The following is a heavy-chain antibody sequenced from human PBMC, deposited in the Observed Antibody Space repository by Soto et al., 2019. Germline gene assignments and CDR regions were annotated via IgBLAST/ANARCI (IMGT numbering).Heavy chain of an antibody. CDR1: GFTFTSSA. CDR2: IVVGSGNT. CDR3: AADVDLYGGPLY. J-gene: IGHJ4*02. Sequence: ASVKVSCKASGFTFTSSAVQWVRQARGQRLEWIGWIVVGSGNTNYAQKFQERVTITRDMSTSTAYMELSSLRSEDTAVYYCAADVDLYGGPLYWGQGTLVTVSS. D-gene: IGHD4-17*01. V-gene: IGHV1-58*01.